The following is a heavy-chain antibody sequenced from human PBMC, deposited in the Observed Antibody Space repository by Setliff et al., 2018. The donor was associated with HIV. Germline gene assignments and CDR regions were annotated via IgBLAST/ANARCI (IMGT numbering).Heavy chain of an antibody. J-gene: IGHJ4*02. D-gene: IGHD1-1*01. Sequence: GASVKVSCKASGYTFTDYFMHWVRQAPGQGLEWMGWISPQNGDRKIPQRFRGRVTMTRDTSINTAYMELSGLRSDDAAVYYCARQLSNSLESWGQGTPVTVSS. CDR2: ISPQNGDR. CDR3: ARQLSNSLES. V-gene: IGHV1-2*02. CDR1: GYTFTDYF.